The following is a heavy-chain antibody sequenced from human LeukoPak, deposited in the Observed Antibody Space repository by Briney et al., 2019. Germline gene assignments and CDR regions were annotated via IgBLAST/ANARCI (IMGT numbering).Heavy chain of an antibody. CDR2: IYHSGST. D-gene: IGHD5-18*01. CDR3: ASFFSSYGYDY. J-gene: IGHJ4*02. Sequence: SETLSLTCAVYGGSFSGYYWSWIRQPPGKGLEWIGYIYHSGSTYYNPSLKSRVTISVDRSKNQFSLKLSSVTAADTAVYYCASFFSSYGYDYWGQGTPVTVSS. V-gene: IGHV4-34*01. CDR1: GGSFSGYY.